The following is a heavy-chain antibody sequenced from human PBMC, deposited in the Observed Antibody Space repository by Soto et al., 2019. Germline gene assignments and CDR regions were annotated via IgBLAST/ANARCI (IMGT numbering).Heavy chain of an antibody. Sequence: DVQLLESGGGLVQPGGSLRLSCGASGFTFSSYAMSWLRQAPGKGLEWVSVISASASGSATATYYADSVKGRFATSRDNFQNTLFLQMNNLRAEDTAVYYCARFARIGYCDSTNCFPGDFDPWGQGTLVTVSS. CDR3: ARFARIGYCDSTNCFPGDFDP. D-gene: IGHD2-15*01. CDR2: ISASASGSATAT. J-gene: IGHJ5*02. V-gene: IGHV3-23*01. CDR1: GFTFSSYA.